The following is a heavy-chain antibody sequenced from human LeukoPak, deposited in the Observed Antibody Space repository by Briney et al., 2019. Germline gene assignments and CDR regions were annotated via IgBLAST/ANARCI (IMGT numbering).Heavy chain of an antibody. Sequence: ASVKVSCKASGYTFTDYYMHWVRQAPRQGLEWMGWINPNSGGTNYAQKFQGRVTVTRDTSISTAYMELSRLTSDDTAVYYCARELWFGEFYFDYWGQGTLVTVSS. CDR3: ARELWFGEFYFDY. V-gene: IGHV1-2*02. CDR1: GYTFTDYY. D-gene: IGHD3-10*01. J-gene: IGHJ4*02. CDR2: INPNSGGT.